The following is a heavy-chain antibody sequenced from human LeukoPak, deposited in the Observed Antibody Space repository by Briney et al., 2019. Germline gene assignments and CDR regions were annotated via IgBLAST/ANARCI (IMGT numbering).Heavy chain of an antibody. CDR1: GLSFRTYG. V-gene: IGHV3-30*02. Sequence: GGSLRLSCAASGLSFRTYGMHWVRQAPGKGLEWVAFIRFDGSNTYYADSVKGRFTISRDNSKNTLYLQMNRLTVEATAVYYCAFDPGYWGQGTLVTVSS. CDR3: AFDPGY. J-gene: IGHJ4*02. CDR2: IRFDGSNT. D-gene: IGHD7-27*01.